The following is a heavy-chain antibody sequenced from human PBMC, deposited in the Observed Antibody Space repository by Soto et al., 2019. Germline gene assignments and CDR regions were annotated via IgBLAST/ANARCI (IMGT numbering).Heavy chain of an antibody. V-gene: IGHV1-69*08. CDR2: IIPVLGIP. Sequence: QVQLVQSGAEVKKPGSSVKVSCKASGGTFSRYTISWVRQAPGQGLEWMGRIIPVLGIPNYAQKLQGRVTIXXDXSXXTAYMELSSLRSEDTAVYYCAREMVRGYYYYGMDVWGQGTTVTVSS. J-gene: IGHJ6*02. CDR1: GGTFSRYT. D-gene: IGHD3-10*01. CDR3: AREMVRGYYYYGMDV.